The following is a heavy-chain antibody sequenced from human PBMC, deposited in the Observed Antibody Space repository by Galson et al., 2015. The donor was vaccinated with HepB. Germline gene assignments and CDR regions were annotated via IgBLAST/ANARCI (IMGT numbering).Heavy chain of an antibody. V-gene: IGHV3-53*01. CDR3: ADIKFGSNS. D-gene: IGHD2-2*01. J-gene: IGHJ4*02. CDR2: IYSGGST. CDR1: GFIVTSKY. Sequence: SLRLSCAASGFIVTSKYINWVRQAPGKGLEWVSVIYSGGSTFYADSVKGRFTVSRDNSKNTVYLQMNSLRAEDTAVYYCADIKFGSNSWGQGTPVTVSS.